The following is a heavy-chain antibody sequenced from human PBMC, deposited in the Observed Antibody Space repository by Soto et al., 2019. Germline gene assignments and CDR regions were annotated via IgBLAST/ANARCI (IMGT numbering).Heavy chain of an antibody. Sequence: QVQLQESGPGLVKPSETLSLTCTVSGGSISTYYWAWIRQPPGQGLEWIGYVHYSGTTNYNPSLKIRVTMSVDTSKQQFSRKLRSVTAADTAVYYCARGKIIGPWGQGTLVTVSS. CDR1: GGSISTYY. CDR3: ARGKIIGP. J-gene: IGHJ5*02. V-gene: IGHV4-59*01. D-gene: IGHD3-3*01. CDR2: VHYSGTT.